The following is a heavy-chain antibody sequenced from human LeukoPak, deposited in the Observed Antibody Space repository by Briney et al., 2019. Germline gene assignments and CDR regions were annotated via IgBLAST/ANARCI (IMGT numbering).Heavy chain of an antibody. CDR1: GFTFSSYA. CDR2: ISGSGGNT. V-gene: IGHV3-23*01. CDR3: AKDLSVIVVVPAALDAFDI. Sequence: GGSLRLSCAASGFTFSSYAMSWVRQAPGKGLEWVSVISGSGGNTYYADSVKGRFTISRDNSKNTLYLQLNSLRTEDTAVYYCAKDLSVIVVVPAALDAFDIWGQGTMVTVSS. J-gene: IGHJ3*02. D-gene: IGHD2-2*01.